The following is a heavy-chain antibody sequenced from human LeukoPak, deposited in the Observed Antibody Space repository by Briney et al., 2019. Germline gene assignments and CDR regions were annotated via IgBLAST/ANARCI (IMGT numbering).Heavy chain of an antibody. D-gene: IGHD2-2*01. J-gene: IGHJ6*03. CDR2: IYYSGST. V-gene: IGHV4-39*01. CDR1: GGSISSISYY. Sequence: SETLSLTCTVSGGSISSISYYWGWIRQPPGKGLEWIGRIYYSGSTYYNPSLKSRVTISVDTSKNQFSLKLSSVTAADTAVYYCARLGCSSTSCYSLGYYYMDVWGKGTTVTVSS. CDR3: ARLGCSSTSCYSLGYYYMDV.